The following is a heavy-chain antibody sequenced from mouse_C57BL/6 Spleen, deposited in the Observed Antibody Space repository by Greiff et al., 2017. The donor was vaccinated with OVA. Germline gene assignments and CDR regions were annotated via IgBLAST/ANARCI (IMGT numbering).Heavy chain of an antibody. CDR3: AREGLLGGFAY. CDR2: IYPGDGDT. D-gene: IGHD1-1*01. V-gene: IGHV1-80*01. J-gene: IGHJ3*01. CDR1: GYAFSSYW. Sequence: QVQLQQSGAELVKPGASVKISCKASGYAFSSYWMNWVKQRPGKGLEWIGQIYPGDGDTNYNGKFKGKATLTADKSSSPAYMQLSSLTSEDTAVYFCAREGLLGGFAYWGQGTLVTVSA.